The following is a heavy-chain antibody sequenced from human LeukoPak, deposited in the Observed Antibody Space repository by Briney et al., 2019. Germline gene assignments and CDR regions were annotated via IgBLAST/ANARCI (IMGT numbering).Heavy chain of an antibody. CDR1: GFTFSSYA. CDR3: AKDRLSSGWFGELLSYNWFDP. Sequence: GGSLRLSCAASGFTFSSYAMSWVRQAPGKGLEWVSAINGSGGSTYYAASAKGRFTISRDNSKNTPYLQMNSLRAEDTAVYYCAKDRLSSGWFGELLSYNWFDPWGQGTLVTVSS. D-gene: IGHD3-10*01. CDR2: INGSGGST. J-gene: IGHJ5*02. V-gene: IGHV3-23*01.